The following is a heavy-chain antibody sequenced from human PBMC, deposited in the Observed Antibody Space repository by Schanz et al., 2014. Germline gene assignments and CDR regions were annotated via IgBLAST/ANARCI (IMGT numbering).Heavy chain of an antibody. D-gene: IGHD2-21*01. CDR3: AREDCSATSCYFRY. CDR2: IRYDGRNK. Sequence: QVFLAESGGGVVQPGRSLRLSCAASGFTFRSYDIHWVRQAPGKGLEWVAVIRYDGRNKNFVESVKGRFTISRDNSNNTVYLQMNALRAEDTAVYYCAREDCSATSCYFRYWGQGTLVTVS. V-gene: IGHV3-33*01. J-gene: IGHJ4*02. CDR1: GFTFRSYD.